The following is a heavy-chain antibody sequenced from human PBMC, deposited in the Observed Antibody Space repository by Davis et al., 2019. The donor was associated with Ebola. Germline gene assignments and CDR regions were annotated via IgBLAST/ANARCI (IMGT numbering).Heavy chain of an antibody. Sequence: GESLKISCVASGFTFRRHAMTWVRQAPGKGLEWVAAISDSGGRTYYADSVKGRFTISRDNSKNSLYLQMNSLRAEYTAVYYCARDRPLDFFFGDYYGMDVWGQGTTVTVSS. J-gene: IGHJ6*02. CDR1: GFTFRRHA. CDR2: ISDSGGRT. D-gene: IGHD3-16*01. CDR3: ARDRPLDFFFGDYYGMDV. V-gene: IGHV3-23*01.